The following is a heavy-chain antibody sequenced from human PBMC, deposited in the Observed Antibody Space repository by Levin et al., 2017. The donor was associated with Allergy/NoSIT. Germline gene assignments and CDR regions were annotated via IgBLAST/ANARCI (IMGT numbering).Heavy chain of an antibody. Sequence: GESLKISCAASGFTFSGYAMSWVRQAPGKGLEWVSAISGSGGSTYYADSVKGRFTISRDNSKNTLYLQMNSLRAEDTAVYYCATRIGHYFDYWGQGTLVTVSS. CDR1: GFTFSGYA. J-gene: IGHJ4*02. V-gene: IGHV3-23*01. D-gene: IGHD1-14*01. CDR3: ATRIGHYFDY. CDR2: ISGSGGST.